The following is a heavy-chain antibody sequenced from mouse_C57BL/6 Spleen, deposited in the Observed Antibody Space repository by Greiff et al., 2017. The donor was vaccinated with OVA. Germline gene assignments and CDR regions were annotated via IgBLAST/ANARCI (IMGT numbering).Heavy chain of an antibody. Sequence: VQLVESGPGLVAPSQSLSITCTVSGFSLTSYAISWVRQPPGKGLEWLGVIWTGGGTNYNSALKSRLSISKDNSKSQVFLKMNSLQTDDTARYYCARNWYYYGSSPFYAMDYWGQGTSVTVSS. V-gene: IGHV2-9-1*01. CDR3: ARNWYYYGSSPFYAMDY. D-gene: IGHD1-1*01. CDR1: GFSLTSYA. J-gene: IGHJ4*01. CDR2: IWTGGGT.